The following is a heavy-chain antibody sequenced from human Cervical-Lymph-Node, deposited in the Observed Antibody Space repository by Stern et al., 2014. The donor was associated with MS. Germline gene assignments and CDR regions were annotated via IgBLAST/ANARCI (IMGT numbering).Heavy chain of an antibody. D-gene: IGHD3-22*01. J-gene: IGHJ3*02. CDR2: ISPYHGNT. CDR3: ARDLVSVVVVTHDAFDI. CDR1: GYTFTSYG. Sequence: QVQLVQSGAEVKKPGASVKVSCKASGYTFTSYGISWVRQAPGQGLEWMGWISPYHGNTNYAQKLQGRVTRTTDTSTSTAYMELRSLRSDDTAVYYCARDLVSVVVVTHDAFDIWGQGTMVTVSS. V-gene: IGHV1-18*01.